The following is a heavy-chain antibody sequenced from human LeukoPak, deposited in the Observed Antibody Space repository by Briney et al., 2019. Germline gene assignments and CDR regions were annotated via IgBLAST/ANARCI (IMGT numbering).Heavy chain of an antibody. Sequence: PSETLSLTCAVYGGSFSDYYWSWIRQPPGEGLEWIGEINHSGSTNYNPSLKSRVTISVDTSKNQFSLKVNSVTAADTAVFYCAGHNWNDLQFDYWGQGTLVTVSS. CDR1: GGSFSDYY. J-gene: IGHJ4*02. V-gene: IGHV4-34*01. CDR3: AGHNWNDLQFDY. D-gene: IGHD1-20*01. CDR2: INHSGST.